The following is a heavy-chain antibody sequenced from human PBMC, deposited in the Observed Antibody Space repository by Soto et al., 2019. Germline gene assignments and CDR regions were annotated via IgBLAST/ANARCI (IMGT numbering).Heavy chain of an antibody. J-gene: IGHJ4*02. CDR2: ISYDGSNK. CDR3: AKDRNQYYYDSSGYQDDY. Sequence: GGSLRLSCAASGFTFSSYGMHWVRQAPGKGLEWVAVISYDGSNKYYADSVKGRFTISRDNSKNTLYLQMNSLRAEDTAVYYCAKDRNQYYYDSSGYQDDYWGQGTLVTVSS. CDR1: GFTFSSYG. D-gene: IGHD3-22*01. V-gene: IGHV3-30*18.